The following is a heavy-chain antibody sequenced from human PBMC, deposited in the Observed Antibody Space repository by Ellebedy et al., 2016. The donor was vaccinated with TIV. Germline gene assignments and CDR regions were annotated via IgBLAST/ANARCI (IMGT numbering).Heavy chain of an antibody. D-gene: IGHD4-17*01. CDR3: AKPARTDATDY. J-gene: IGHJ4*02. CDR1: GFSFSNYG. CDR2: ISAGGNTQ. Sequence: GESLKISXVASGFSFSNYGMSWVRLTPGKGLEWVSSISAGGNTQHSADSVKGRFTISRDNSKNVLYLQMNGLRVEDTAMYYCAKPARTDATDYWGQGTLVTVSS. V-gene: IGHV3-23*03.